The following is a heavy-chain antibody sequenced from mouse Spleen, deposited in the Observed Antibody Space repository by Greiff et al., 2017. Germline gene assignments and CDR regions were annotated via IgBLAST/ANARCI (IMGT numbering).Heavy chain of an antibody. Sequence: VKLVESGAELVRPGASVKLSCKASGYTFTDYYINWVKQRPGQGLEWIARIYPGSGNTYYNEKFKGKATLTAEKSSSTAYMQLSSLTSEDSAVYFCARADSYAMDYWGQGTSVTVSS. J-gene: IGHJ4*01. CDR2: IYPGSGNT. CDR1: GYTFTDYY. D-gene: IGHD2-13*01. CDR3: ARADSYAMDY. V-gene: IGHV1-76*01.